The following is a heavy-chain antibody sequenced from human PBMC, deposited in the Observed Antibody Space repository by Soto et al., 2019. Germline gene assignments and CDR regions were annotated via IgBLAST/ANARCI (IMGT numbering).Heavy chain of an antibody. CDR1: GFTVSSDY. J-gene: IGHJ4*02. Sequence: LRLSGAASGFTVSSDYMSWVRHAPVNGLEWVSVIYSGGSTYYADSVKGRFTISRDNSKNTLYLQMNSLRAEDTAVYYCARGSGLLWFGELFYYFDYWGQGTLVTVSS. CDR2: IYSGGST. V-gene: IGHV3-53*01. D-gene: IGHD3-10*01. CDR3: ARGSGLLWFGELFYYFDY.